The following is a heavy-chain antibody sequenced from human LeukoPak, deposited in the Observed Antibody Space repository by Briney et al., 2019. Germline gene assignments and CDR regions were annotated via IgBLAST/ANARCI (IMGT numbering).Heavy chain of an antibody. CDR1: GYTFTGYY. CDR2: INPNSGGT. CDR3: ARVTQWPDNGAGGY. D-gene: IGHD6-19*01. Sequence: ASVKVSCKASGYTFTGYYMHWVRQALGQGLEWMGWINPNSGGTNYAQKFQGRVTMTRDTSISTAYMELSRLRSDDTAVYYCARVTQWPDNGAGGYWGQGTLVTVSS. J-gene: IGHJ4*02. V-gene: IGHV1-2*02.